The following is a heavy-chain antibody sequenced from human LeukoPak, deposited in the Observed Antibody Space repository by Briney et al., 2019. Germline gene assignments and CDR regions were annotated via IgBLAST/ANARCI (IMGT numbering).Heavy chain of an antibody. CDR1: GGSISSYY. CDR3: ARDPGDNYYDSSGYTYGMDV. J-gene: IGHJ6*02. Sequence: SETLSLTCTVSGGSISSYYWSWIRQPPGKGLERIGYIYYSGSTNYNPSLKSRVTISVDTSKNQFSLKLSSVTAADTAVYYCARDPGDNYYDSSGYTYGMDVWGQGTTVTVSS. CDR2: IYYSGST. D-gene: IGHD3-22*01. V-gene: IGHV4-59*01.